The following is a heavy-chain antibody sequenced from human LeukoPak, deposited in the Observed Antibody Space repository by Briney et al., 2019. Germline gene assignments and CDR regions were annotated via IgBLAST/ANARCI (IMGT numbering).Heavy chain of an antibody. CDR2: IRSSGSPI. CDR3: VRDPDALDY. J-gene: IGHJ4*02. V-gene: IGHV3-48*01. Sequence: GGSLRLSCAASGFAFSSYSMNWVRQAPGKGLEWVSYIRSSGSPICYANSVKGRFTISRDNAKNSVYLQMNSLRVEDTAVYYCVRDPDALDYWGQGTLVTVSS. CDR1: GFAFSSYS.